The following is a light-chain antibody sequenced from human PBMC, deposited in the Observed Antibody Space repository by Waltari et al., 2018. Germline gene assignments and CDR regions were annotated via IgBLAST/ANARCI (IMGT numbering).Light chain of an antibody. J-gene: IGLJ2*01. V-gene: IGLV3-21*04. CDR2: YDS. CDR3: LVWHSTTDHHGV. CDR1: NIGSKS. Sequence: SYVVTQSPSVSVAPGGTARITCGGDNIGSKSVHWSQQRPGQAPVLVISYDSDRPSGIPERFSGSNSGNTATLTISWVEADDEADYYCLVWHSTTDHHGVFGGGTKLTVL.